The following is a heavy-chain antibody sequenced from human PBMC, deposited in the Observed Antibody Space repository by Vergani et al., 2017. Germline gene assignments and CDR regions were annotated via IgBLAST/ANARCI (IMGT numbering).Heavy chain of an antibody. CDR1: GFTFSNAS. D-gene: IGHD3-10*02. Sequence: EVQLVESGGGLVKPGGSLRLSCAASGFTFSNASMSWVRQAPGKGLEWVGRIKSKTDGGTTDYAEPVKGRFTISRDDSKNTLYLQRNSLKTEDTAVYYCTTGDTTFAFDIWGEGTMVTVSA. J-gene: IGHJ3*02. V-gene: IGHV3-15*01. CDR2: IKSKTDGGTT. CDR3: TTGDTTFAFDI.